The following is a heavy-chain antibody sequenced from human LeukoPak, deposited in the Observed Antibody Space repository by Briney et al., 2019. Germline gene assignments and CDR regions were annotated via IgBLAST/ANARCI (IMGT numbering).Heavy chain of an antibody. CDR1: GGSISSGGYY. V-gene: IGHV4-31*03. CDR2: IYYSGST. Sequence: SGTLSLTCTVSGGSISSGGYYWSWIRQHPGKGLEWIGYIYYSGSTYYNPSLKSRVTISVDTSKNQFSLELSSVTAADTAVYYCARDAHYYDPFPAYFDFWGQGTLVTVSS. J-gene: IGHJ4*02. D-gene: IGHD3-22*01. CDR3: ARDAHYYDPFPAYFDF.